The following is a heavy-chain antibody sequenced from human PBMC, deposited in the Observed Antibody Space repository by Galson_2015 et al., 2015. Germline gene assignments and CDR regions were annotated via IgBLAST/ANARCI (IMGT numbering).Heavy chain of an antibody. Sequence: SVKVSCKASGYTFTGYYMHWVRQAPGQGLEWMGWINPNSGGTNYAQKFQGWVTMTRDTSISTAYMELSRLRSDDTAVYYCASSSSWYDPYYMDVWGKGTTVTDSS. CDR3: ASSSSWYDPYYMDV. D-gene: IGHD6-13*01. J-gene: IGHJ6*03. V-gene: IGHV1-2*04. CDR2: INPNSGGT. CDR1: GYTFTGYY.